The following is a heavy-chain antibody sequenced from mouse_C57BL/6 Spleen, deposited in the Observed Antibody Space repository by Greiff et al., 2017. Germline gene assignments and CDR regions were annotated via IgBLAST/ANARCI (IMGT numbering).Heavy chain of an antibody. J-gene: IGHJ4*01. V-gene: IGHV7-1*01. CDR3: ARDGKGAMDY. CDR1: GFTFSDFY. CDR2: SRNKANDYTT. Sequence: EVQRVESGGGLVQSGRSLRLSCATSGFTFSDFYMEWVRQAPGKGLEWIAASRNKANDYTTEYSASVKGRFIVSRDTSQSILYLQMNALRAEDTAIYYCARDGKGAMDYWGQGTSVTVSS.